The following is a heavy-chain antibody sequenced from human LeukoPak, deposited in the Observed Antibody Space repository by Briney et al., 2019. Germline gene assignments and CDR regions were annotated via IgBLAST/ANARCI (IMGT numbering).Heavy chain of an antibody. CDR3: ARGGYSYGEEFSFDH. Sequence: SETLSLTCTVSGGSISSYYWSWIRQPPGKGLEWIGYIYYGGSTNYNPSLKSRVTISGDTSKNQFSLKLSSVTAADTAVYYCARGGYSYGEEFSFDHWGQGTLVTVSS. V-gene: IGHV4-59*01. D-gene: IGHD5-18*01. CDR2: IYYGGST. CDR1: GGSISSYY. J-gene: IGHJ4*02.